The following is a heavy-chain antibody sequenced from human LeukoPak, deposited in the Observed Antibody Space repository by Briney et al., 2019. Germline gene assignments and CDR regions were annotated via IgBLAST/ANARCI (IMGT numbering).Heavy chain of an antibody. CDR2: ISGSGGGT. CDR3: ARDPGIVTPGY. D-gene: IGHD1-26*01. Sequence: GGSLRLSCVASGFTFSNLAMGWVRQAPGKGLAWVSGISGSGGGTYYVDSVRGRFTISRDNSKNTLYLQMNSLRAEDTAVYYCARDPGIVTPGYWGQGTLVTVSS. J-gene: IGHJ4*02. CDR1: GFTFSNLA. V-gene: IGHV3-23*01.